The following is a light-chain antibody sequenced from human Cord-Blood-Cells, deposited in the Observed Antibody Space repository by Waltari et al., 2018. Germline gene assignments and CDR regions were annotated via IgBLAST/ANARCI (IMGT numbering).Light chain of an antibody. J-gene: IGLJ3*02. CDR2: DVS. CDR1: TRDVGGYNY. Sequence: SALTQPASVPGSPGQSITISCTGNTRDVGGYNYVSWYQQHPGKAPTLMIYDVSNRPAGVSRRFSGTNAGTAASLTISRLQADDEADYYSSSYASSSTLVFGGGTKLTVL. CDR3: SSYASSSTLV. V-gene: IGLV2-14*03.